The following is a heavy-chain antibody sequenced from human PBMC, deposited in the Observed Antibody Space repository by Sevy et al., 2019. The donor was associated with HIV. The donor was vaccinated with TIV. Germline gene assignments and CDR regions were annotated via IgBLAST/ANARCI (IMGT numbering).Heavy chain of an antibody. D-gene: IGHD6-19*01. V-gene: IGHV3-23*01. CDR1: VFTFRSYA. Sequence: GGSLRLSCEASVFTFRSYAMSWVRQAPGKGLEWVSGIIGSGDNTYYADSVKGRFTVSRDNSKNTLYVQMNSLRAEDTAVYYCAKGVSWLVLGGYFDYWGQGTPVTVSS. J-gene: IGHJ4*02. CDR2: IIGSGDNT. CDR3: AKGVSWLVLGGYFDY.